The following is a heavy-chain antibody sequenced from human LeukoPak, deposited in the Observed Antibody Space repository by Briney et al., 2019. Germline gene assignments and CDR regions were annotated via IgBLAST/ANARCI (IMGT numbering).Heavy chain of an antibody. Sequence: EASVKVSCKASGYTFTGYYMHWVRQAPGQGLEWMGRINPNSGGTNYAQKFRGRVTMTRDTSISTAYMELSRLRSDDTAVYYCAGKFGYSSGWYYFDYWGQGTLVTVSS. J-gene: IGHJ4*02. CDR2: INPNSGGT. CDR3: AGKFGYSSGWYYFDY. CDR1: GYTFTGYY. V-gene: IGHV1-2*06. D-gene: IGHD6-19*01.